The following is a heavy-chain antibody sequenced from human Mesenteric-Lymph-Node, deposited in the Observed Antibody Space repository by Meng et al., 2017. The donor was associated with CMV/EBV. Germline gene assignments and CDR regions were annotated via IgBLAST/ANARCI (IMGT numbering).Heavy chain of an antibody. CDR2: IIPILGIA. V-gene: IGHV1-69*02. CDR3: AGGIAAAGSRWFDP. D-gene: IGHD6-13*01. Sequence: QVQLVQSGAEVKKPGSSVKVSCKASGGPFSSYTISWVRQAPGQGLEWMGRIIPILGIANYAQKFQGRVTITAGKSTSTAYMELSSLRSEDTAVYYCAGGIAAAGSRWFDPWGQGTLVTVSS. CDR1: GGPFSSYT. J-gene: IGHJ5*02.